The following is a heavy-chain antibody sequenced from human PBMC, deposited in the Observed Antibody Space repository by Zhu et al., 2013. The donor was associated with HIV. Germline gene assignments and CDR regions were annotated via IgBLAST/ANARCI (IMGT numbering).Heavy chain of an antibody. D-gene: IGHD2-2*01. CDR1: VTLYQLW. CDR2: IRAYNGDT. Sequence: QVQLVQSGAEVKKPGAVSEDLLQDLLVTLYQLWYQLGATGPGQGLEWIGWIRAYNGDTNYAQKLQGRVTMTTDTSTDTAYMDLRSLRSDDTAVYYCARGRGDIVDVPSTYRGPYYFDYWGQGTLVTVSS. J-gene: IGHJ4*02. CDR3: ARGRGDIVDVPSTYRGPYYFDY. V-gene: IGHV1-18*01.